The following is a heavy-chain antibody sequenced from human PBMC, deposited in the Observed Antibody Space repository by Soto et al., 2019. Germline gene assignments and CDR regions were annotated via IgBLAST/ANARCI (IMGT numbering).Heavy chain of an antibody. V-gene: IGHV1-69*13. CDR3: ARDQGLYFYDSSGYWFDP. J-gene: IGHJ5*02. D-gene: IGHD3-22*01. Sequence: ASVKVSCKASGGTFSSYAISWVRQAPGQGLEWMGGIIPIFGTANYAQKFQGRVTITADESTSTAYMELSSLRSEDTAVYYCARDQGLYFYDSSGYWFDPWGQGTLVTVSS. CDR2: IIPIFGTA. CDR1: GGTFSSYA.